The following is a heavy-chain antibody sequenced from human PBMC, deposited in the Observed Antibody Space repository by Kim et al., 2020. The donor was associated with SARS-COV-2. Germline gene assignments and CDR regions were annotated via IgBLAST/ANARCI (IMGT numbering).Heavy chain of an antibody. Sequence: YAQQFQGRVTITADESTSTAYMELSSLRSEDTAVYYCARDLHSSSWYFDYWGQGTLVTVSS. J-gene: IGHJ4*02. V-gene: IGHV1-69*01. CDR3: ARDLHSSSWYFDY. D-gene: IGHD6-13*01.